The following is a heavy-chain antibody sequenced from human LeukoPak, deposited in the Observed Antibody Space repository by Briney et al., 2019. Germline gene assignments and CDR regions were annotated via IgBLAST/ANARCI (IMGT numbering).Heavy chain of an antibody. CDR1: GYSFTSYW. Sequence: GESLKISCNSSGYSFTSYWIGWVRQMPGKGLEWMGIIYPGDSDTRYSPSLQGQVTISADKSISTAYLQWSSLKASDTAMYYCARQDVDSALWFDPWGQGTLVTVSS. CDR2: IYPGDSDT. CDR3: ARQDVDSALWFDP. V-gene: IGHV5-51*01. D-gene: IGHD5-12*01. J-gene: IGHJ5*02.